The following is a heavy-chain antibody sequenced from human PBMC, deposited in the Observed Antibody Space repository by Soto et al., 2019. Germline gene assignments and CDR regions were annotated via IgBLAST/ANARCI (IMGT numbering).Heavy chain of an antibody. CDR3: AKLRDFVVLPAGILDY. Sequence: GGSLRLSCAASGFTFSSYAISWIRLSPGKGLEWVSVISVGGHNTYYTPSVKGRFTISRDDFKNTLYLQMNSLRTEDTAMYYCAKLRDFVVLPAGILDYWGPGTLVTVSS. V-gene: IGHV3-23*01. J-gene: IGHJ4*02. D-gene: IGHD2-8*01. CDR2: ISVGGHNT. CDR1: GFTFSSYA.